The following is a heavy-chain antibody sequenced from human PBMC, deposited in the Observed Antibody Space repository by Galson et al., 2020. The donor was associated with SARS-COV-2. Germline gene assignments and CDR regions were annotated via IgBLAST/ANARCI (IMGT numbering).Heavy chain of an antibody. CDR3: ARDYGELYFVY. J-gene: IGHJ4*02. CDR1: GITVSSNY. V-gene: IGHV3-53*04. D-gene: IGHD4-17*01. CDR2: IYSGGST. Sequence: GGSLRLSCAASGITVSSNYMSWVRQAPGKGLEWVSVIYSGGSTYYADSVKGRFTISRHNSKNTLYLQMNSLRAEDTAVYYCARDYGELYFVYWGQGTLVTVSS.